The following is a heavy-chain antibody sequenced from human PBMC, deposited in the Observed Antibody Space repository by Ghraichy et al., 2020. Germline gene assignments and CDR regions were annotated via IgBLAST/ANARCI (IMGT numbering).Heavy chain of an antibody. D-gene: IGHD6-6*01. Sequence: GGSLRLSCAASGFTFSIYGMHWARQAPGKGLEWVASIRYDGSNQYYADSVKGRFTISRDNSKNTLHLQMNSLGAEDTAVYHYARDLLSSGKKYFDSWGREPWSPSPQ. V-gene: IGHV3-30*02. CDR2: IRYDGSNQ. CDR3: ARDLLSSGKKYFDS. J-gene: IGHJ4*02. CDR1: GFTFSIYG.